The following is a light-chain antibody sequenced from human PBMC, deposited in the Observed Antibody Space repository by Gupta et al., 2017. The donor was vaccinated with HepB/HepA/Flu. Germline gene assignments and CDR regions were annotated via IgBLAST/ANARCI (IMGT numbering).Light chain of an antibody. Sequence: QSALTQPASVSGSPGQSITISCTGTSSDVGGYNYVSWYQQPPGKAPKLMIYDVSNRPSGLSNRFSGSKSGNTASLTISGLQAEDEADYSCSSYTSSSTLSYVFGTGTKVTVL. CDR1: SSDVGGYNY. CDR3: SSYTSSSTLSYV. CDR2: DVS. V-gene: IGLV2-14*01. J-gene: IGLJ1*01.